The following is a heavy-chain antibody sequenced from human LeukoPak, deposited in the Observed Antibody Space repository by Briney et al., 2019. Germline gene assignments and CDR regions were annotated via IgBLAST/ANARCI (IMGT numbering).Heavy chain of an antibody. V-gene: IGHV3-21*01. D-gene: IGHD1-26*01. Sequence: GGSLRLSCAASGFTFSSYSMNWVRQAPGKGLEWVSSISTSSTYIYSADSVKGRFTISRDNAKNSLYLQMNSLRAEDTAVYYCARAGGVGAKGDYFDYWGQGTLVTVSS. CDR2: ISTSSTYI. CDR1: GFTFSSYS. CDR3: ARAGGVGAKGDYFDY. J-gene: IGHJ4*02.